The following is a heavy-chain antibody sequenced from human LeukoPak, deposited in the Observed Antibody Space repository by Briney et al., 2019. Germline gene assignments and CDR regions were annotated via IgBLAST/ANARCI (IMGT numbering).Heavy chain of an antibody. V-gene: IGHV1-8*03. CDR1: GYTFTGYD. D-gene: IGHD3-22*01. J-gene: IGHJ4*02. Sequence: ASVKVSCKTSGYTFTGYDINWVRQAPGQGLEWMGYMNPDNDDTGYAQKFQGRVTITRNTSISTAYMELSSLRSEDTAVYYCARGVRRAYLSADYYDSSGYQYYFDYWGQGTLVTVSS. CDR2: MNPDNDDT. CDR3: ARGVRRAYLSADYYDSSGYQYYFDY.